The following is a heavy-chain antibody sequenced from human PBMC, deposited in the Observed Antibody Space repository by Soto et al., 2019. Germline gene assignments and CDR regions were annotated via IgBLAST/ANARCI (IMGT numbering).Heavy chain of an antibody. CDR2: ISGSGGST. CDR1: GFTFSGYA. Sequence: GGSLRLSCAASGFTFSGYAMSWVRQAPGKGLEWVSAISGSGGSTYYADSVKGRFTISRDNSKNTLYLQMNSLRAEDTAVYYCAKDPAGCLTAMAEYYFDYWGQGTLVTVSS. V-gene: IGHV3-23*01. D-gene: IGHD5-18*01. J-gene: IGHJ4*02. CDR3: AKDPAGCLTAMAEYYFDY.